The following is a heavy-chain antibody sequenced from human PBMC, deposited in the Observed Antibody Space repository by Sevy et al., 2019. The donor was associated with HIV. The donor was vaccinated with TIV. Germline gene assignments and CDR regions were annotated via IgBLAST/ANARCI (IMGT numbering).Heavy chain of an antibody. CDR1: TFTFDTYA. CDR2: ISGSSNYI. J-gene: IGHJ3*01. V-gene: IGHV3-21*01. Sequence: GGSLRLSCVASTFTFDTYAMSWVRQAPGKGLEWVSYISGSSNYIYYADSLKGRFTISRDNAKNSLYLQVTSLRVEDTAVDYCARSGMALDAFDLWGQGTMVTVSS. CDR3: ARSGMALDAFDL. D-gene: IGHD5-12*01.